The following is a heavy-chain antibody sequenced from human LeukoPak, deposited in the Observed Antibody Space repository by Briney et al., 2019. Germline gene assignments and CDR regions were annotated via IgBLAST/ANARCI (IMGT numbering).Heavy chain of an antibody. J-gene: IGHJ1*01. CDR3: ASLPGNYYDSSGYYECFQH. CDR1: GFTFSSYG. CDR2: IRYDGSNK. D-gene: IGHD3-22*01. Sequence: PGGSLRLSCAASGFTFSSYGMHWVRQAPGKGLEWVAFIRYDGSNKYYADSVKGRFTISRDNAKNSLYLQMNSLRAEDTAVYYCASLPGNYYDSSGYYECFQHWGQGTLVTVSS. V-gene: IGHV3-30*02.